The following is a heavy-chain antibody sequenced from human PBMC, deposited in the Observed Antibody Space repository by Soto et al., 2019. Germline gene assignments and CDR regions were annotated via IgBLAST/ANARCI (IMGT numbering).Heavy chain of an antibody. Sequence: SETLSLTCTVSGGTISSAGFYWSWIGQHPGKGLEWVGYIYDGGSTYYNPAPKRRVIISVDTPKNQFSLKLSSVTAAGTAVYYCTGEGLWMVRGVISGYYGMDVWGQGTTVTVSS. CDR2: IYDGGST. J-gene: IGHJ6*02. CDR1: GGTISSAGFY. V-gene: IGHV4-31*03. D-gene: IGHD3-10*01. CDR3: TGEGLWMVRGVISGYYGMDV.